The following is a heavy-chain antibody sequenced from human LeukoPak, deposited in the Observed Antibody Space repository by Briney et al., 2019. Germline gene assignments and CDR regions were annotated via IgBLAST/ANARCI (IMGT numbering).Heavy chain of an antibody. J-gene: IGHJ5*02. V-gene: IGHV3-48*03. Sequence: GGSLRLSCAASGFTFSSYEMNWVRQAPGKGLEWVSYISSSGSTIYYADSVKGRFTISRDNAKNSLYLQMNSLRAEDTAVYYCARIPYASDWYWFDPWGQGTLVTVSS. CDR1: GFTFSSYE. CDR2: ISSSGSTI. D-gene: IGHD6-19*01. CDR3: ARIPYASDWYWFDP.